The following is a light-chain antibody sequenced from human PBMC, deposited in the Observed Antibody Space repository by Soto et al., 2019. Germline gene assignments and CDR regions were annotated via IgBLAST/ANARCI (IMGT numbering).Light chain of an antibody. Sequence: QSVLTQPPSVSGAPGQRVTISCTGSSSNIGAGYDVHWYQQLPGTAPKLLIYGNSNRPSGVPDRFSGSKSGTSASPAITGVHAEDEADCYCQSYDSSLSGSGVFGGGTKLTVL. CDR1: SSNIGAGYD. CDR2: GNS. V-gene: IGLV1-40*01. J-gene: IGLJ3*02. CDR3: QSYDSSLSGSGV.